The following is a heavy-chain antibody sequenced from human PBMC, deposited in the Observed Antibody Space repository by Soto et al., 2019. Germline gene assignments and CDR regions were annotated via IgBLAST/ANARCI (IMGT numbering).Heavy chain of an antibody. D-gene: IGHD3-10*01. CDR1: GGSISSSNW. Sequence: QVQLQESGPGLVKPSGTLSLTCAVSGGSISSSNWWSWVRQPPGKGLEWIGEIYHSGSTNYNPSLKSRVTISVDKSKNQFSLKLSSVTAADTAVYYCARGVGTMVRGTPDNWFDPWGQGTLVTVSS. CDR2: IYHSGST. CDR3: ARGVGTMVRGTPDNWFDP. J-gene: IGHJ5*02. V-gene: IGHV4-4*02.